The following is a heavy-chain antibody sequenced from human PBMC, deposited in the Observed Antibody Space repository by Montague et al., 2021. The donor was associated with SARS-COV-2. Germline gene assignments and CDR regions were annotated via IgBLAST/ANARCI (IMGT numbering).Heavy chain of an antibody. V-gene: IGHV4-59*08. Sequence: SETLSLTCTVSDGSIRSYYWNWMRQTPGKGLEWIGYMHDRGTANYNPSLRSRVTLMVDASRNQFPLELSSVTAADTAMYYCTRLPRGSGTWGYFDYWAQGTLVTVSS. CDR3: TRLPRGSGTWGYFDY. J-gene: IGHJ4*02. D-gene: IGHD3-10*01. CDR1: DGSIRSYY. CDR2: MHDRGTA.